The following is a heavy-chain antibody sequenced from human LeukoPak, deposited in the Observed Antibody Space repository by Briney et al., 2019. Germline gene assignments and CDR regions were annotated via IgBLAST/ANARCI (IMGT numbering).Heavy chain of an antibody. D-gene: IGHD2-2*01. V-gene: IGHV1-2*04. CDR1: GYTFTGYY. CDR2: INPNSGGT. J-gene: IGHJ4*02. CDR3: ARGSWDCSTATCYGTFDY. Sequence: ASVKVSCKASGYTFTGYYMHWVRQAPGQGLEWMGWINPNSGGTNYAQKFQGWVTMTRDMSISTAYMELSRLRSDDTAVYYCARGSWDCSTATCYGTFDYWGQGNLVTVSS.